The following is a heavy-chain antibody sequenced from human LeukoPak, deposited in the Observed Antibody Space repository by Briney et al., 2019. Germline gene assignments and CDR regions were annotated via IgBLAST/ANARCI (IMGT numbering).Heavy chain of an antibody. V-gene: IGHV4-59*08. D-gene: IGHD2-2*01. J-gene: IGHJ4*02. CDR1: GDSMSRYF. CDR3: ARHPSSHGLDYFDY. CDR2: VYYSGST. Sequence: PSETLSLTCNVSGDSMSRYFWSWVRQPPGKALEWIGYVYYSGSTYYKPSLNNRVTMSVGTSKKQFSLRLSSVTAADTAVYYFARHPSSHGLDYFDYWGQGTLVTVSS.